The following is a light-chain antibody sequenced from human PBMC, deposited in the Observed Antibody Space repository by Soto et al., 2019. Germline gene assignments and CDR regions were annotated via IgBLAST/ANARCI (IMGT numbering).Light chain of an antibody. CDR3: QQYVSSPRT. CDR1: QSVSSSY. V-gene: IGKV3-20*01. CDR2: GAS. J-gene: IGKJ1*01. Sequence: EIVLTQSPGTLSLSPGERATLSCRASQSVSSSYLAWYQQKPGQAPRLLIYGASSRATGIPARFSGSGSGTEFTLTISSLQSEDFAVYYCQQYVSSPRTFGQGTKVDIK.